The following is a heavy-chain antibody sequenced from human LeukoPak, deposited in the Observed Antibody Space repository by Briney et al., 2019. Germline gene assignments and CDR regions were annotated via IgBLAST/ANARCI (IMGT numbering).Heavy chain of an antibody. Sequence: ASVKVSCKASGYTFTGYYMHWVRQAPGQGLEGMGWINPNSGGTNYAQKFQGRVTMTRDTSISTAYMELSRLRSDDTAVYYCARGLIVVAERPFDYWGQGTLVTVSS. D-gene: IGHD3-22*01. V-gene: IGHV1-2*02. CDR2: INPNSGGT. CDR3: ARGLIVVAERPFDY. CDR1: GYTFTGYY. J-gene: IGHJ4*02.